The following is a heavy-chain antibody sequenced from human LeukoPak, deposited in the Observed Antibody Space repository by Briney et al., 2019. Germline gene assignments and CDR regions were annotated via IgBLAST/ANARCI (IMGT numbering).Heavy chain of an antibody. J-gene: IGHJ4*02. V-gene: IGHV1-2*06. Sequence: GASVKVSCKASGYTFTAYYMHSGRQAPGQRLEWMGRINPNSGGTNYAQKLLGRVTTTRDTSISTAYMELSRLRSDDTAVYYCARDLRYFDYWGQGTLVTVSS. CDR3: ARDLRYFDY. CDR1: GYTFTAYY. CDR2: INPNSGGT.